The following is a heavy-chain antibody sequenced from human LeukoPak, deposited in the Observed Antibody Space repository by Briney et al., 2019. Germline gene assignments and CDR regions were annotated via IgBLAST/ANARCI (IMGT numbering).Heavy chain of an antibody. J-gene: IGHJ6*03. CDR3: ARGVVAATTLIYYYYMDV. CDR1: GGSISSYY. CDR2: IYTSGSN. Sequence: PSETLSLTCTVSGGSISSYYWSWIRHRAGTGRECMGRIYTSGSNNYNPSFKSRVTISVDKSKHQFSLKLSSVTAADTAVYYCARGVVAATTLIYYYYMDVWGKGTTVTVSS. D-gene: IGHD2-15*01. V-gene: IGHV4-4*07.